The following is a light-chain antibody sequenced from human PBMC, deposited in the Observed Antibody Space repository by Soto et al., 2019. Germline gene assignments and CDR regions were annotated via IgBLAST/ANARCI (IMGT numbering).Light chain of an antibody. CDR1: SSDVGGYNY. CDR2: DVS. V-gene: IGLV2-11*01. J-gene: IGLJ1*01. CDR3: CSYAGTYYI. Sequence: QSVLTQPRSVSGSPGQSVTISCTGTSSDVGGYNYVSWYQQHPGKAPKLMIYDVSKRPSGVPDRFSGSKSGNTASLTISGLLAEDEADYYCCSYAGTYYIFGTGTRSPS.